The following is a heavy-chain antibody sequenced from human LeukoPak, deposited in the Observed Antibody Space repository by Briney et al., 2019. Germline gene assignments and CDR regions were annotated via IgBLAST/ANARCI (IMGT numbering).Heavy chain of an antibody. CDR2: IYSGGST. Sequence: GGSLRLSCAASGFTFNSYAMSWVRQAPGKGLEWVSVIYSGGSTYYADSVKGRFTISRDNSKNTLYLQMNSLRAEDTAVCYCARASGRDSDAFDIWGQGTMVTVSS. V-gene: IGHV3-53*01. J-gene: IGHJ3*02. D-gene: IGHD1-26*01. CDR1: GFTFNSYA. CDR3: ARASGRDSDAFDI.